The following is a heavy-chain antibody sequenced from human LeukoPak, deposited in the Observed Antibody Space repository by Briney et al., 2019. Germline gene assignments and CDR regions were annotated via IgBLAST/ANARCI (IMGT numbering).Heavy chain of an antibody. CDR2: INPSGGST. Sequence: ASVKVSCKASGYTFTSYYMHWVRQAPGQGLEWMGIINPSGGSTSYAQKFQGRVTMTRDMSTSTVYMELSSLRSEDTAVYYCARDRVDTAMVRGGFDYWGQGTLVTVSS. J-gene: IGHJ4*02. D-gene: IGHD5-18*01. CDR3: ARDRVDTAMVRGGFDY. CDR1: GYTFTSYY. V-gene: IGHV1-46*01.